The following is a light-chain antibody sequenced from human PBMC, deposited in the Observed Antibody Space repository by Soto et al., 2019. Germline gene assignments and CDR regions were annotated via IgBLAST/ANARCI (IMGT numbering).Light chain of an antibody. V-gene: IGLV4-69*01. J-gene: IGLJ2*01. CDR3: QTWGSGIVV. CDR1: SGHSNYA. CDR2: LKSDGSH. Sequence: QLVLTQSPSASASLGASVKLTCTLSSGHSNYAIAWHQQQSEKGPRYLMKLKSDGSHSKGDGIPDRFSGSSSGAERYLTIPRLQSEDEADYYCQTWGSGIVVFGGGTKLTVL.